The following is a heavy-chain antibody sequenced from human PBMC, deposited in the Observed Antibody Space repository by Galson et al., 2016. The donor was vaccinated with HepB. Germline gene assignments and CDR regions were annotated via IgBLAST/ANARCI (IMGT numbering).Heavy chain of an antibody. Sequence: SVKVSCKASGDTFTSVMLWARQAPGQGLEWMGLISPRDGRTIYPQKFQGRVTVTRDMSKNTFYMELSHLRTEDTAFYYCARDNSGWTGFGYWGQGTLVTASS. CDR2: ISPRDGRT. V-gene: IGHV1-46*01. CDR3: ARDNSGWTGFGY. D-gene: IGHD6-19*01. CDR1: GDTFTSV. J-gene: IGHJ4*02.